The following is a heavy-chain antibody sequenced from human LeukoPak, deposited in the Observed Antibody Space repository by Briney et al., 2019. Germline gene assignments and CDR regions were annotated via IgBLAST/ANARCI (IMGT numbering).Heavy chain of an antibody. V-gene: IGHV4-59*01. J-gene: IGHJ3*01. CDR2: IYYSGRT. Sequence: SETLSLTCTVSGDSTSPYYWTWIRQPPGKGLEWIGFIYYSGRTNYSPSLKRRVTISLDTSKNQFSLMLTSVTAADTAFYYCAVAGGPNGSDAFVFWGQGTMVSVS. CDR1: GDSTSPYY. CDR3: AVAGGPNGSDAFVF. D-gene: IGHD5-24*01.